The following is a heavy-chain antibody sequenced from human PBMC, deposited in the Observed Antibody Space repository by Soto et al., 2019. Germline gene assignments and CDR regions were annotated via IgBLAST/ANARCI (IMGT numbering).Heavy chain of an antibody. J-gene: IGHJ5*02. Sequence: QGQLVQSGAEVKKPGASVRVSCKASDYTFTSYVISWVRQAPGQGLEWMGWIKVNNGNTKYGQKFQGRVTMTTDTSTTTAYMELRSLGSDDTAVDYCASGGDSNDWLNPWGQGTLVTVSS. CDR1: DYTFTSYV. D-gene: IGHD3-16*01. CDR2: IKVNNGNT. CDR3: ASGGDSNDWLNP. V-gene: IGHV1-18*01.